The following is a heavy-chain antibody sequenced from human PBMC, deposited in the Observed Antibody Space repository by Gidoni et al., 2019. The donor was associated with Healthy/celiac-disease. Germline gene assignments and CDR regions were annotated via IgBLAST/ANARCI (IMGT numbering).Heavy chain of an antibody. D-gene: IGHD2-2*01. J-gene: IGHJ6*02. CDR2: IIPIFGTA. CDR1: GGTFSSYA. Sequence: QVQLVQSGAEVKKPGSSVKVSCKASGGTFSSYAISWVRQAPGQGLEWMGGIIPIFGTANYAQKFQGRVTITADESTSTAYMELSSLRSEDTAVYYCARAVQGIVVVPAASRPYYYYGMDVWGQGTTVTVSS. CDR3: ARAVQGIVVVPAASRPYYYYGMDV. V-gene: IGHV1-69*01.